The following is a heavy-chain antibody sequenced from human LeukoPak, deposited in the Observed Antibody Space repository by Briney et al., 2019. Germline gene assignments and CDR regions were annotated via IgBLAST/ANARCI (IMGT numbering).Heavy chain of an antibody. V-gene: IGHV4-4*07. D-gene: IGHD6-19*01. Sequence: SETLSLACSVSGGSTNNYFWSWIRQSAGKGLEWIGRVNPYGTSNYNPSLKSRVTMSVDTSKNLVSLRLTSLTAADTAVYYCARDRRPRAVAGAYISYGMDVWGQGTTVTVSS. CDR3: ARDRRPRAVAGAYISYGMDV. J-gene: IGHJ6*02. CDR1: GGSTNNYF. CDR2: VNPYGTS.